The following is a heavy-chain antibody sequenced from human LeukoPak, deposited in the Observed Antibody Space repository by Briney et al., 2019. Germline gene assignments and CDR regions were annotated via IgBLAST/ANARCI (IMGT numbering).Heavy chain of an antibody. D-gene: IGHD1-26*01. V-gene: IGHV3-30*14. CDR1: GFTFSSYA. Sequence: GGSLRLSCAASGFTFSSYAMHWVRQAPGKGLEWVAVISYDGSNKYCADSVKGRFTISRDNSKNTLYLQMNSLRAEDTAVYYCAGARSGSYPFDYWGQGTLVTVSS. CDR3: AGARSGSYPFDY. CDR2: ISYDGSNK. J-gene: IGHJ4*02.